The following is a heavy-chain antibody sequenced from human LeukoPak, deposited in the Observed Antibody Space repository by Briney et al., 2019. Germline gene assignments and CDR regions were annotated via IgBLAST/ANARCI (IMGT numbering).Heavy chain of an antibody. CDR2: IKHDGNER. CDR3: ASGSSTWSTMGLYLDL. V-gene: IGHV3-7*01. CDR1: GYTFSTNY. Sequence: GGSLRLSCEGSGYTFSTNYMSCVRHAPGKGLEWGAHIKHDGNERFYVDSLKGRFGVSRDNAKNSVFLQMYSLRADESAVYYCASGSSTWSTMGLYLDLWGQGALVPVSS. J-gene: IGHJ4*02. D-gene: IGHD6-13*01.